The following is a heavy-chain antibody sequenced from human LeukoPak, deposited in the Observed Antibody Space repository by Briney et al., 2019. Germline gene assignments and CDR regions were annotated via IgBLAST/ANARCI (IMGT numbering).Heavy chain of an antibody. CDR3: TSNGYSSPHYYYYYMDV. J-gene: IGHJ6*03. CDR1: GFTFGDYA. D-gene: IGHD6-19*01. CDR2: IRSKAYGGTT. V-gene: IGHV3-49*04. Sequence: GGSLRLSCTASGFTFGDYAMSWVRQAPGKGLEWVGFIRSKAYGGTTEYAASVKGRFTISRDDSKSIAYLQMNSLKTEDTAVYYCTSNGYSSPHYYYYYMDVWGKGTTVTVSS.